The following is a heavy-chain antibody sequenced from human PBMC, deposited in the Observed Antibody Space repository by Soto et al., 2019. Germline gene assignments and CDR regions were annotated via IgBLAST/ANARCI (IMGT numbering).Heavy chain of an antibody. CDR1: GLTFSSYW. Sequence: GGSLRLSCAASGLTFSSYWMHWVRQAPGKGLVWVSAITGPGSRTYYADSVKGRFTISRDNSKNTLSLQMSSLRADDTAVYYCAKWPVSFLDYYYGMDVWGQGTTVTVSS. J-gene: IGHJ6*02. CDR3: AKWPVSFLDYYYGMDV. V-gene: IGHV3-23*01. D-gene: IGHD3-3*02. CDR2: ITGPGSRT.